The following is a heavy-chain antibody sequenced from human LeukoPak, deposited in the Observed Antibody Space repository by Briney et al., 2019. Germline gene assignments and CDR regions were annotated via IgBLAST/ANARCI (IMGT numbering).Heavy chain of an antibody. CDR3: ARGRSPNWFDL. CDR1: GDSVSSTTIT. Sequence: SQILSLTCVISGDSVSSTTITWNWIRQSPMRGLEWLSRTYYRSTWNHDFAVSVKSRITVNPDTSRNQLSLQLNSVTPEDAAVYYCARGRSPNWFDLWGPGTLVTVSS. J-gene: IGHJ5*02. V-gene: IGHV6-1*01. CDR2: TYYRSTWNH.